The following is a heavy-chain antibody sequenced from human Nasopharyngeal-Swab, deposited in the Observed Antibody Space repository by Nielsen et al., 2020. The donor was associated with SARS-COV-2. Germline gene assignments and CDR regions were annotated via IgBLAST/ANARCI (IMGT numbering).Heavy chain of an antibody. J-gene: IGHJ4*02. CDR3: ARYGWGLFDY. CDR1: GDSMSGSY. Sequence: GSLRLSCTVSGDSMSGSYWSWIRQPPGKGLEWIGYIYYSGGTNYHPSLKSRVTISVDTSKNHFSLKLGSVTAADTAVYYCARYGWGLFDYWGQGTLVTVSS. CDR2: IYYSGGT. V-gene: IGHV4-59*01. D-gene: IGHD6-19*01.